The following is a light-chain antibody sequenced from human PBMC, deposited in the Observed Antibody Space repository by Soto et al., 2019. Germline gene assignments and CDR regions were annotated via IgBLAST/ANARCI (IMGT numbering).Light chain of an antibody. CDR3: QQYGSSPET. CDR2: GAS. J-gene: IGKJ1*01. CDR1: QSVSSY. V-gene: IGKV3-20*01. Sequence: EIVLTQSPATLSLSPGERAILSCRASQSVSSYLAWYQQKPGQTPRLLIYGASSRATGIPDSFSGSGSGTDFTLTISRLEPEDFAVYYCQQYGSSPETFGQGTKVDNK.